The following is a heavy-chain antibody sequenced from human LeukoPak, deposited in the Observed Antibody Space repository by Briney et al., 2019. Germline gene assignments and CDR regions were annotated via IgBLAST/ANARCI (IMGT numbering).Heavy chain of an antibody. Sequence: KVSCKASGFTFTGYDMHWVRQAPGKGLEWVGLINPNRGGTNYAQKFQGRVTMTRDTSISTAYMELSRLRSDDTAVYYCARERGIVVVPAAPNYYYGMDVWGQGTTVTVSS. V-gene: IGHV1-2*02. CDR2: INPNRGGT. D-gene: IGHD2-2*01. CDR1: GFTFTGYD. CDR3: ARERGIVVVPAAPNYYYGMDV. J-gene: IGHJ6*02.